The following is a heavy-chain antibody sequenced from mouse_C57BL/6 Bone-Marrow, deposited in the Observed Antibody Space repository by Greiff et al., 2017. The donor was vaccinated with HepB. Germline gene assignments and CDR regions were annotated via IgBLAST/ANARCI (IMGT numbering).Heavy chain of an antibody. CDR2: ISSGGSYT. CDR3: AKVSLALYWYFDV. Sequence: EVQVVDSGGDLVKPGGSLKLSCAASGFTFSSYGMSWVRQTPDKRLEWVATISSGGSYTYYPDSVKGRFTISRDNAKNTLYLQMSSLKSEDTAMYYCAKVSLALYWYFDVWGTGTTVTVSS. D-gene: IGHD2-14*01. J-gene: IGHJ1*03. CDR1: GFTFSSYG. V-gene: IGHV5-6*01.